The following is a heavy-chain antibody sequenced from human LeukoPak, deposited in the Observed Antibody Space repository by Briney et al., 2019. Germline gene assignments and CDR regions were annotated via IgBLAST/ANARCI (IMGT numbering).Heavy chain of an antibody. V-gene: IGHV2-5*01. CDR1: GFSLSTSGVG. J-gene: IGHJ4*02. CDR2: IYWNDDK. D-gene: IGHD3-16*01. CDR3: AHRLEEVWGPMRVYYFDY. Sequence: SGPTLVKPTQTLTLTCTFSGFSLSTSGVGVGWIRQPPGKALEWLVLIYWNDDKRYSPSLKSRLTITKDTSKNQVVLTMTNMDPVDTATYYCAHRLEEVWGPMRVYYFDYWGQGTLVTVSS.